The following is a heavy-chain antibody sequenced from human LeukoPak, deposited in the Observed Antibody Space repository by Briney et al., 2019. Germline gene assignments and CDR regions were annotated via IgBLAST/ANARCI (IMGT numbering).Heavy chain of an antibody. Sequence: SVKASCKASGGTFSSYAISWVRQAPGQGLEWMGRIIPILGIANYAQKFQGRVTITADKSTSTAYMELSSLRSEDTAVYYCARSIAARGGYYFDYWGQGTLVTVSS. V-gene: IGHV1-69*04. CDR2: IIPILGIA. CDR3: ARSIAARGGYYFDY. J-gene: IGHJ4*02. CDR1: GGTFSSYA. D-gene: IGHD6-6*01.